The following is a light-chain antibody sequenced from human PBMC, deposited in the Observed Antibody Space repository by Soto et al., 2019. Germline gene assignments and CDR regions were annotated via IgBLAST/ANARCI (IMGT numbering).Light chain of an antibody. CDR1: QSLSSN. V-gene: IGKV3-15*01. CDR3: QQYNNWWT. J-gene: IGKJ1*01. Sequence: EVVMTQSPATLSVSPGERATLSCRASQSLSSNLAWYQQKPGQAPRLLIYGASTRATGVPARFSGSGSGIEFTLTISSLQSEDFAVYYCQQYNNWWTFGQGTKVEI. CDR2: GAS.